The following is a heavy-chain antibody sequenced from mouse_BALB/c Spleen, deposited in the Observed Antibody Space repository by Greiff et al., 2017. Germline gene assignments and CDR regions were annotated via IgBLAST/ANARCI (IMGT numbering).Heavy chain of an antibody. Sequence: EVKVVESGGGLVKPGGSLKLSCAASGFTFSSYTMSWVRQTPEKRLEWVATISSGGGNTYYPDSVKGRFTISRDNAKNNLYLQMSSLRSEDTALYYCARYDYAMDYWGQGTSVTVSS. CDR1: GFTFSSYT. CDR3: ARYDYAMDY. V-gene: IGHV5-9*03. J-gene: IGHJ4*01. CDR2: ISSGGGNT.